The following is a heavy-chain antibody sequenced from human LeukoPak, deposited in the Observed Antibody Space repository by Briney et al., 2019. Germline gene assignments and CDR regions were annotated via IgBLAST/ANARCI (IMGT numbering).Heavy chain of an antibody. J-gene: IGHJ3*02. CDR3: ARENPTPSAFDI. D-gene: IGHD1-14*01. CDR1: GGTFISYA. V-gene: IGHV1-69*13. CDR2: IIPIFGTA. Sequence: SVKVSCKASGGTFISYAISWVRQAPGQGLEWMGGIIPIFGTANYAQKFQGRVTITADESTSTAYMELSSLRSEDTAVYYCARENPTPSAFDIWGQGTMVTVSS.